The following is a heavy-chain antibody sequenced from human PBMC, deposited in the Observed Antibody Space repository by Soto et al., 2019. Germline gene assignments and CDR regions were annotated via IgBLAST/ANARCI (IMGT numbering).Heavy chain of an antibody. CDR1: GFTFSNYG. V-gene: IGHV3-33*01. CDR3: ARVPGSGTYYDNRIANDAFDI. D-gene: IGHD3-10*01. CDR2: IWYDGSSE. J-gene: IGHJ3*02. Sequence: GGSLRLSCAASGFTFSNYGVHWVRQAPGQGLEWVAVIWYDGSSEYYTESVKGRFTISRDNSKNTLYLQMNSLRAEDTAVYYCARVPGSGTYYDNRIANDAFDIWGQGTMGTVSS.